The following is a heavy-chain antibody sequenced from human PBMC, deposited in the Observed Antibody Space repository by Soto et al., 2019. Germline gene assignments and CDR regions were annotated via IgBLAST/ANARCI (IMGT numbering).Heavy chain of an antibody. CDR1: GDSMGRGDYY. V-gene: IGHV4-30-4*01. CDR2: IYYIGTT. CDR3: SRGSTYYGFLT. Sequence: QVQLQESGPGLVKPSQTLALTCTVSGDSMGRGDYYWTWIRQPPGKGLEWIGYIYYIGTTFYNPSLESRVHISIDTSKNPFSLRLTSVTAADTAVYYCSRGSTYYGFLTWCQGTLVTVSS. D-gene: IGHD3-10*01. J-gene: IGHJ5*02.